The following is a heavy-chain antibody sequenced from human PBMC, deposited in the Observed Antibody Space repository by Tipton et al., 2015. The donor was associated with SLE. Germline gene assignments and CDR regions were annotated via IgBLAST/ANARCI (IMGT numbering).Heavy chain of an antibody. CDR3: ARVRSQRDAFDI. J-gene: IGHJ3*02. V-gene: IGHV3-66*01. Sequence: GLAFSSYSMNWVRQAPWKGLEWVSVIYSGDSTNYAEYVKGRFTISRDNAKNSLYLQMNSLIAEDTAVYFCARVRSQRDAFDIWGQGTMVTVSS. CDR1: GLAFSSYS. D-gene: IGHD5-18*01. CDR2: IYSGDST.